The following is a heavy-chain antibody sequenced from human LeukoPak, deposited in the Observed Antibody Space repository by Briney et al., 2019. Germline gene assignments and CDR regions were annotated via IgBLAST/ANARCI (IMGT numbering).Heavy chain of an antibody. V-gene: IGHV4-61*09. CDR2: LYTSGTT. J-gene: IGHJ4*02. Sequence: SETLSLTCTVSGGSISSGSYYWTWIRQPAGKGLEWIGHLYTSGTTSYNPSLQSRVTISGDTSKHQFSLRLTSVTAADTAVYYCARAGGSVGWYGTIDSWGQGTLVTVSS. CDR3: ARAGGSVGWYGTIDS. D-gene: IGHD6-19*01. CDR1: GGSISSGSYY.